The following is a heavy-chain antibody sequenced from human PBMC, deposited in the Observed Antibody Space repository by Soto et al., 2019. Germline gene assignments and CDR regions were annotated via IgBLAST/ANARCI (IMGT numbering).Heavy chain of an antibody. D-gene: IGHD3-22*01. J-gene: IGHJ4*02. V-gene: IGHV3-9*01. CDR1: GFTFDDYA. Sequence: EVPLVESGGGLVQPGRSLRLSCAASGFTFDDYAMHWVRQAPGKGLEWVSGISWNSGSIGYADSVKGRFTISRDNAKSSLYLQINSLRAEDTALYYCAKDWDYDSSGDFAYWGQGTLVTVSS. CDR3: AKDWDYDSSGDFAY. CDR2: ISWNSGSI.